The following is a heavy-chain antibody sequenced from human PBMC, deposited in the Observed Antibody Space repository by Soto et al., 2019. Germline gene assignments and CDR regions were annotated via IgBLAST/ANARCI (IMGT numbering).Heavy chain of an antibody. CDR1: GGIFRRHP. D-gene: IGHD3-22*01. J-gene: IGHJ4*02. V-gene: IGHV1-69*01. CDR3: ARPRTYDYESSSYYGHQFDD. CDR2: IVPQLGRV. Sequence: QVQLVQSGAEVKKPGSSVKVSCKTSGGIFRRHPIDWVRQAPGQGLEWMGGIVPQLGRVIYPREFQGRVTIYEDELTNTSYLGLSGLTSEDTAVYYCARPRTYDYESSSYYGHQFDDWGQGTLVTVSS.